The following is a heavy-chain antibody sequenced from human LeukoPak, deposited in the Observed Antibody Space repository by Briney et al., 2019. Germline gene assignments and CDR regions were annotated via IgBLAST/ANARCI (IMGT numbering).Heavy chain of an antibody. CDR2: MNPNSGNT. CDR3: ARVPLSDYVWGSYRPNDAFDI. Sequence: ASVKVSCKASGYTFTSYDINWVRQATGQGLEWMGWMNPNSGNTGYAQKFQGRVTMTRNTSISTAYMELSSLRSEDTAVYYCARVPLSDYVWGSYRPNDAFDIWGQGTMVTVSS. D-gene: IGHD3-16*02. J-gene: IGHJ3*02. V-gene: IGHV1-8*01. CDR1: GYTFTSYD.